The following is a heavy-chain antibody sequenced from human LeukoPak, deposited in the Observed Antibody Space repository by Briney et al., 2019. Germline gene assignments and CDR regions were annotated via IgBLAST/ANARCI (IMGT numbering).Heavy chain of an antibody. CDR2: IYTSGST. D-gene: IGHD3-10*01. Sequence: SETLSLTCTVSGGSISSGSYYWSWIRQPAGKGLEWIGRIYTSGSTNYNPSLKSRVTISVDTSKNQFSLKLSSVTAADTAVYYCAREPAAGPGNYWGQGTLVTVSS. CDR3: AREPAAGPGNY. V-gene: IGHV4-61*02. J-gene: IGHJ4*02. CDR1: GGSISSGSYY.